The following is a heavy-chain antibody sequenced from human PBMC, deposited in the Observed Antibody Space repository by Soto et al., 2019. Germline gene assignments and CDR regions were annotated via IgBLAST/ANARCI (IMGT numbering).Heavy chain of an antibody. Sequence: QVQLVESGGGVVQPGRSLRLSCAASGFTFSSYGMHWVRQAPGKGLEWVAVIWYDGSNKYYADSVKGRFTISRDNSKNTLYLQMNSLRAEDTAVYYCARDAAGTRYYYYGMDVWGQGTTVTVSS. V-gene: IGHV3-33*01. J-gene: IGHJ6*02. D-gene: IGHD6-13*01. CDR2: IWYDGSNK. CDR3: ARDAAGTRYYYYGMDV. CDR1: GFTFSSYG.